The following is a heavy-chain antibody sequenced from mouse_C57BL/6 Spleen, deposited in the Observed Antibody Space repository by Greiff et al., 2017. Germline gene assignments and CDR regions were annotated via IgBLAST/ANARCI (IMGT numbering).Heavy chain of an antibody. CDR1: GFTFSSYG. CDR3: ARGGTNWDYFDY. CDR2: ISSGGSYI. V-gene: IGHV5-6*02. Sequence: EVKLMESGGDLVKPGGSLKLSCAASGFTFSSYGMSWVRQTPDKRLEWVATISSGGSYIYYPDSVKGRFTISRDNAKNTLYLQMSSLESEDTAMYYCARGGTNWDYFDYWGQGTTLTVSS. D-gene: IGHD4-1*01. J-gene: IGHJ2*01.